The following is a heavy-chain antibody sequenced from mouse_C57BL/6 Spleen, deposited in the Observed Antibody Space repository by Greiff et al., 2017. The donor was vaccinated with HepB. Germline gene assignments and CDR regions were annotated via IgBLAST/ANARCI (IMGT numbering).Heavy chain of an antibody. CDR1: GYTFTSYW. V-gene: IGHV1-55*01. D-gene: IGHD2-4*01. J-gene: IGHJ2*01. CDR3: AREGEYDYDCSFGC. Sequence: QVQLQQPGAELVKPGASVKMSCKASGYTFTSYWITWVKQRPGQGLEWIGDIYPGSGSTNYNEKFKSKATLAVDTSSSSAYMQLSSLTSEDAAVYYCAREGEYDYDCSFGCCGQCATLTVS. CDR2: IYPGSGST.